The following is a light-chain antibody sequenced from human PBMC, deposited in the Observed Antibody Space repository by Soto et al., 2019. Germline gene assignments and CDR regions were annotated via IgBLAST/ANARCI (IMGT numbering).Light chain of an antibody. CDR3: QQYAKRPT. J-gene: IGKJ3*01. V-gene: IGKV1-33*01. Sequence: IQMTQSPSSLSASVGDRVTITCQASQDIIYYLNWYQQRPGKAPKLLIYDASHLEAGVPSRFSGSGSVTDFTFTISSLQPEDIATYYCQQYAKRPTFGPGTKVDIK. CDR2: DAS. CDR1: QDIIYY.